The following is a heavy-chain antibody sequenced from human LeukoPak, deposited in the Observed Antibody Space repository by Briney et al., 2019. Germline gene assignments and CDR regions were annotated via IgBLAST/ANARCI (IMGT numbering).Heavy chain of an antibody. J-gene: IGHJ6*02. CDR1: GDSVSSNSAA. CDR2: TYYRSKWYN. CDR3: ARTRYSSGGAYYYGVDV. V-gene: IGHV6-1*01. D-gene: IGHD6-19*01. Sequence: SQTLSLTCAISGDSVSSNSAAWNWIRQSPSRGLEWLGRTYYRSKWYNDYAVSVKSRITINPDTSKNQFSLQLNSVTPEDTAVYYCARTRYSSGGAYYYGVDVWGQGTTVTVSS.